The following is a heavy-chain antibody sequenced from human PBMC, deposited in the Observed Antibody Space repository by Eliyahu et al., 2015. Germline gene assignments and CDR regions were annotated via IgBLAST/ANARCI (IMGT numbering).Heavy chain of an antibody. Sequence: QLQLQESGPGLVKPSETLSLTCTVSGGSISSXSYYRGWIRPPPGKGLEWIGSIYYSGGTYYNPSLKSRVTISVDTSKNQFSLKLSSVTAADTAVYYCAVDIQLSSDPTWFDPWGQGTLVTVSS. J-gene: IGHJ5*02. CDR3: AVDIQLSSDPTWFDP. CDR2: IYYSGGT. D-gene: IGHD5-18*01. CDR1: GGSISSXSYY. V-gene: IGHV4-39*01.